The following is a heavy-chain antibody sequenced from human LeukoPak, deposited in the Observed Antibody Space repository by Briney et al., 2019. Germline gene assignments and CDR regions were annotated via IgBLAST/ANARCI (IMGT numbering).Heavy chain of an antibody. CDR3: VRVGFSDEGFDH. D-gene: IGHD2-21*01. J-gene: IGHJ4*02. CDR1: GFTFSRYW. Sequence: TGGPLRLSCTGSGFTFSRYWKTGVRQAPGKGREGMANIKPDGSLENYVDSAKGRFSISRDNAKESLFLQMNSLRAEDTAVYYCVRVGFSDEGFDHWGQGTLVTVSS. V-gene: IGHV3-7*01. CDR2: IKPDGSLE.